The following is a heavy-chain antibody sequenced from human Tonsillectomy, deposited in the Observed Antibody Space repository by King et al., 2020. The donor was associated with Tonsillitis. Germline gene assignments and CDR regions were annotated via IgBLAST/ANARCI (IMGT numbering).Heavy chain of an antibody. V-gene: IGHV3-43D*04. D-gene: IGHD5-12*01. Sequence: DVQLVESGGVVVQPGGSLRLSCAASGFTFDDYVLHWVRQVLGKGLEWVSLISWDGGSTYYADSVKGRITISRDNRKNSLYLQMNSLRAEDTALYYCAKGVRGLATIIVYWGQATLVTVSS. CDR1: GFTFDDYV. CDR3: AKGVRGLATIIVY. J-gene: IGHJ4*02. CDR2: ISWDGGST.